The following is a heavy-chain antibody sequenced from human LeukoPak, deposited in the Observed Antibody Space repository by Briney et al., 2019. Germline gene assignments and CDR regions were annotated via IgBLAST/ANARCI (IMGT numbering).Heavy chain of an antibody. CDR1: GGSISSYY. V-gene: IGHV4-4*07. J-gene: IGHJ4*02. D-gene: IGHD2-2*02. Sequence: SETLSLTCTVSGGSISSYYWSWIRQPAGKGLEWIGRIYTSGSTNYNPSLKSRVTISVDTSKNQFSLKLSSVTAADTAVYYCARVDCSSTSCYIDYWGQGTLVTVSS. CDR2: IYTSGST. CDR3: ARVDCSSTSCYIDY.